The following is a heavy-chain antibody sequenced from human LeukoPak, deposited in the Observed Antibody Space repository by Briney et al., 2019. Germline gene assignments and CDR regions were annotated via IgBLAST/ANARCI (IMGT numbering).Heavy chain of an antibody. CDR1: GGSISSGDYY. Sequence: KASETLSLTCTVSGGSISSGDYYWSWIRQPPGKGLEWIGEINHSGSTNYNPSLKSRVTISVDTSKNQFSLKLSSVTAADTAVYYCARGDDYVWGSYRNGPPLLSRKVLFDYWGQGTLVTVSS. CDR2: INHSGST. V-gene: IGHV4-39*07. J-gene: IGHJ4*02. CDR3: ARGDDYVWGSYRNGPPLLSRKVLFDY. D-gene: IGHD3-16*02.